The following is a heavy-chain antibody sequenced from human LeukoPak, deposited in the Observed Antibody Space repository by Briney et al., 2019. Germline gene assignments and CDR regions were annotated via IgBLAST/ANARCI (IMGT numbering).Heavy chain of an antibody. CDR1: GFTFSSYW. CDR3: ARPSAFVDLNY. J-gene: IGHJ4*02. CDR2: INSDGSST. V-gene: IGHV3-74*01. D-gene: IGHD6-6*01. Sequence: PGGSLRLSCAASGFTFSSYWMHWVREAPGKGLVWGSSINSDGSSTSYADSVKGRFTISRDNAKNTLYLQMNSLRAEDTAVYYCARPSAFVDLNYWGQGTLVTVSS.